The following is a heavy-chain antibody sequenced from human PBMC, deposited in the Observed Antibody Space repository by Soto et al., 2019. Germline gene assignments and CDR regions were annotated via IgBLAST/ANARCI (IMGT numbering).Heavy chain of an antibody. Sequence: QVQLVESGGGLVKPGGSLRLSCAASGFTFSDYYMSWIRQAPGKGLEWVSYISSSSSYTNYADSVKGRLTISRDNAKNXLYLQRNSLRAEDMAVYYCARLGAISMIVGCYFDFWGQGTLVTVSS. V-gene: IGHV3-11*05. CDR1: GFTFSDYY. J-gene: IGHJ4*03. CDR2: ISSSSSYT. D-gene: IGHD3-22*01. CDR3: ARLGAISMIVGCYFDF.